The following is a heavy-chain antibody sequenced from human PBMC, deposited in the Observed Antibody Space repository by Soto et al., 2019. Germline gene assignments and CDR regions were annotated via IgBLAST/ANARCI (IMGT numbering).Heavy chain of an antibody. D-gene: IGHD3-22*01. Sequence: QVQLQQWGAGLLKPSETLSLTCAVYGGSFSGYYWSWIRQPPGKGLEWIGEINHSGSTNYNPSLNSRVTISVDTSKNQFSLKLSSVTAADTAVYYCARESVYYDSSGGFDYWGQGTLVTVSS. CDR1: GGSFSGYY. V-gene: IGHV4-34*01. CDR3: ARESVYYDSSGGFDY. CDR2: INHSGST. J-gene: IGHJ4*02.